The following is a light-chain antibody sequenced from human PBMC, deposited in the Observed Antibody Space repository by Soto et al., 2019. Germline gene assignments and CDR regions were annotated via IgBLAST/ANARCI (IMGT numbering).Light chain of an antibody. CDR3: QQYGSSPRT. CDR2: GAS. Sequence: EIVLTQSPGTLSLSPGERVTLSCRASQSVSSSYLAWYQHKPGQAPRPLIYGASSRATGIPERFSGSGSGTDFTLTISRLEPEYFAVYYCQQYGSSPRTFGQGTKVEIK. CDR1: QSVSSSY. J-gene: IGKJ1*01. V-gene: IGKV3-20*01.